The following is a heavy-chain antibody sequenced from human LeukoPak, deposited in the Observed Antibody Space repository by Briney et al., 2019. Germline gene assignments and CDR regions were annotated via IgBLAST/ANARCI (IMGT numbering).Heavy chain of an antibody. V-gene: IGHV3-74*01. CDR3: AREQGYYSVPGY. J-gene: IGHJ4*02. Sequence: GGSLRLSCAASGFTFSRYWMHWVRQAPGKGPVWVSRIRSDGSITDYADSVKGRFAISRANARNTLYLQMNSVRAEETAVYYCAREQGYYSVPGYWGQGTQVTVSS. D-gene: IGHD3-22*01. CDR1: GFTFSRYW. CDR2: IRSDGSIT.